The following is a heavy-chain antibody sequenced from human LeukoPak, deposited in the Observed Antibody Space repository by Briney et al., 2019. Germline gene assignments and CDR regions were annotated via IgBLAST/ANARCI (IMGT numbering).Heavy chain of an antibody. CDR1: GGSISSGDYY. CDR3: AREAGLTLGGSEGYDIDAFDI. V-gene: IGHV4-30-4*01. Sequence: PSETLSLTCTVSGGSISSGDYYWSWIRQPPGKGLEWIGYIYYSGSTNYNPSLKSRVTISVDTSKNQFSLKLSSVTAADTAVYYCAREAGLTLGGSEGYDIDAFDIWGQGTMVTVSS. D-gene: IGHD3-9*01. J-gene: IGHJ3*02. CDR2: IYYSGST.